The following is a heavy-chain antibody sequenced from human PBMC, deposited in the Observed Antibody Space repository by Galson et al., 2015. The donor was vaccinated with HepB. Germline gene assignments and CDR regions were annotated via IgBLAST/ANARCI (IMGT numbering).Heavy chain of an antibody. J-gene: IGHJ4*02. V-gene: IGHV3-53*01. CDR2: IYSGGHA. Sequence: SLRLSCAVSGFTVSKSYVSWVRQAPGKGLEWLSVIYSGGHAFYANSVPGRFTISRDTSKNTVYLQMRSLRAEDTSVYYCASPFCIGGNCYPLWYWGQGTLVTVSS. CDR1: GFTVSKSY. CDR3: ASPFCIGGNCYPLWY. D-gene: IGHD2-15*01.